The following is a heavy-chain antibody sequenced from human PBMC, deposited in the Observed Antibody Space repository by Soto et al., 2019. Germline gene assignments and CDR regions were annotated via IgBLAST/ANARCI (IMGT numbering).Heavy chain of an antibody. CDR1: GFTFSSYT. Sequence: QVQLVESGGGVVQPGRSLRLSCAASGFTFSSYTMHWVRQAPGKGLEWVAVITYDGSNKYYADSVKGRFTISRDNSKKTLDLQMNSLRAEDTAVYYCGTDGGATTDDVFAIWGQGTMVTVSS. J-gene: IGHJ3*02. D-gene: IGHD1-26*01. CDR2: ITYDGSNK. CDR3: GTDGGATTDDVFAI. V-gene: IGHV3-30-3*01.